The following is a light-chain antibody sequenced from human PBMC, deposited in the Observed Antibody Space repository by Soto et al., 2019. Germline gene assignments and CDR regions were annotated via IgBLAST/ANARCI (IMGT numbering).Light chain of an antibody. CDR1: QSVGNN. CDR3: QQYNSYWT. V-gene: IGKV3-15*01. CDR2: GAS. Sequence: EIVMTQSPGTLSVSPGERVTLSCRASQSVGNNLAWHQQKPGQAPRLLIYGASTRATGFPARFRGSGSGTDFTLTISSLQPDDFATYYCQQYNSYWTFGQGTKVDIK. J-gene: IGKJ1*01.